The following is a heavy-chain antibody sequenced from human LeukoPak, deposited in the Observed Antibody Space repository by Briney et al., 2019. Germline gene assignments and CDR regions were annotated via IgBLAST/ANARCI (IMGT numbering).Heavy chain of an antibody. CDR1: GGTFSSYA. D-gene: IGHD3-10*01. CDR2: IIPIFGTA. J-gene: IGHJ5*02. Sequence: ASVKVSCKASGGTFSSYAISWVRQAPGQGLEWMGGIIPIFGTANYAQKFQGRVTITADESTSTAYMELSSLRSEDTAVYYCARDVYGSGSPPNWFDPWGQGTLVTVSS. V-gene: IGHV1-69*13. CDR3: ARDVYGSGSPPNWFDP.